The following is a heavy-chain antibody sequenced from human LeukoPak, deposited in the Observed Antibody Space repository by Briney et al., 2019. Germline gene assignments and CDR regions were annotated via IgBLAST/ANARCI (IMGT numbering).Heavy chain of an antibody. CDR1: GFTFSSYG. Sequence: GRSLRLSCAASGFTFSSYGMHWVRQAPGEGLEWVAVIWYDGSNKYYADSVKGRFTISRDNSKNTLYLQMNSLRAEDTAVYYCAREMGTRDYYGSGSYYFDYWGQGTLVTVSS. CDR2: IWYDGSNK. CDR3: AREMGTRDYYGSGSYYFDY. D-gene: IGHD3-10*01. V-gene: IGHV3-33*01. J-gene: IGHJ4*02.